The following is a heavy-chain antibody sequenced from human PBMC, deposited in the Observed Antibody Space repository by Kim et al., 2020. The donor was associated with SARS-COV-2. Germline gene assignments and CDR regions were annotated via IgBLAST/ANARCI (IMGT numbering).Heavy chain of an antibody. CDR3: ATNGWFGELSAPDY. CDR2: FDPEDGET. J-gene: IGHJ4*02. Sequence: ASVKVSCKVSGYTLTELSMNWVRQAPGQGLEWMGGFDPEDGETIYAQKFQGRVTMTEDTSTDTAYMELSSLRSEDTAVYYCATNGWFGELSAPDYWGQGTLVTVSS. V-gene: IGHV1-24*01. CDR1: GYTLTELS. D-gene: IGHD3-10*01.